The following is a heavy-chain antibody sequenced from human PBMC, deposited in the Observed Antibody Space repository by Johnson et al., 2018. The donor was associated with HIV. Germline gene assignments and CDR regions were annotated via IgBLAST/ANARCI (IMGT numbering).Heavy chain of an antibody. CDR3: AKGTHYYDSSGYYYFFQTNDAFDI. J-gene: IGHJ3*02. Sequence: VQLVESGGGLIQPGGSLRLSCVGSGFTVSSNYMSWVRQAPGKGLEWVSVIYSGGSTYYADSVKGRFTISRDNSKNTLFLEMNSLRADDTAVYYCAKGTHYYDSSGYYYFFQTNDAFDIWGQGTMVTVSS. D-gene: IGHD3-22*01. CDR1: GFTVSSNY. CDR2: IYSGGST. V-gene: IGHV3-53*01.